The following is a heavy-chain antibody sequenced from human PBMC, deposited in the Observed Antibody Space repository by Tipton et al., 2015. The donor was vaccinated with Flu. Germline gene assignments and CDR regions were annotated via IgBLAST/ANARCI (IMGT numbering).Heavy chain of an antibody. D-gene: IGHD3-16*01. CDR2: IYSSGIT. CDR3: AKVKFGWVES. J-gene: IGHJ5*01. CDR1: GGSLSSFY. Sequence: TLSLTCTVSGGSLSSFYWTWIRQPAGKGLEWIGRIYSSGITKYNPSLKSRVTMSVDTSQSQFSLRLSSMTAADTAVYYCAKVKFGWVESWAQGTLVTVSS. V-gene: IGHV4-4*07.